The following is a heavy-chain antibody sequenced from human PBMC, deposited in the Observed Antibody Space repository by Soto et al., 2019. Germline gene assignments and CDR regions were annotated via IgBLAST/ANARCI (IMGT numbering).Heavy chain of an antibody. V-gene: IGHV1-69*02. D-gene: IGHD4-17*01. CDR3: ARIGDGADYGDYVD. CDR2: IIPILGIA. CDR1: GGTFSSYT. Sequence: QVQLVQSGAEVKKPGSSVKVSCKASGGTFSSYTISWVRQAPGQGLEWMGRIIPILGIANYAQKFQGRVTITADKSTSTAYMELSSLRSEDTAVYYCARIGDGADYGDYVDWGQGTLVTVSS. J-gene: IGHJ4*02.